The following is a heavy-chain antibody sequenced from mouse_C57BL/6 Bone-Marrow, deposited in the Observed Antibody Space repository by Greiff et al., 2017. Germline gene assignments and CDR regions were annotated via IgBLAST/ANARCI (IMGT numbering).Heavy chain of an antibody. CDR2: IDPENGDT. Sequence: EVQLQQSGAELVRPGASVKLSCTASGFNIKDDYMHWVKQRPEQGLEWIGWIDPENGDTEYASKFQGKATITADTSSNTAYLQLSSLTSEDTAVYYCTTTFYYYGSRRFDYWGQGTTLTVSS. CDR3: TTTFYYYGSRRFDY. D-gene: IGHD1-1*01. CDR1: GFNIKDDY. J-gene: IGHJ2*01. V-gene: IGHV14-4*01.